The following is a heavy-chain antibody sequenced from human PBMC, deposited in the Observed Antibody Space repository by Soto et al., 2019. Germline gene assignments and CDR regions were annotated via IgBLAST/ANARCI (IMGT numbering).Heavy chain of an antibody. J-gene: IGHJ6*02. CDR1: GFTFSRYG. D-gene: IGHD5-18*01. V-gene: IGHV3-30*03. CDR3: ARTGGGYRHYYSGMDV. CDR2: ISYAGSNK. Sequence: AGGSLRLSCAASGFTFSRYGMHWVRQAPGKGLEWVAVISYAGSNKYYADSVKGRFTISRDNSKNTLYLQMNSLRAEDTAVYYCARTGGGYRHYYSGMDVWGQGTTVTVAS.